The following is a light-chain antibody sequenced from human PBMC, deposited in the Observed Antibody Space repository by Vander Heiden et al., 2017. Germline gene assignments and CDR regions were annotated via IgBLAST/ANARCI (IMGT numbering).Light chain of an antibody. V-gene: IGLV2-14*01. CDR2: EVS. J-gene: IGLJ1*01. CDR1: SSDIGDHDH. CDR3: CSYTRSSTLV. Sequence: QSALTHPAFVSGSPGQSLTISCTGTSSDIGDHDHVSWYQQHPGKVPKVIIYEVSKRPSGVSNRFSGSKSGNTASLTISGLQAEDDADYYCCSYTRSSTLVFGTGTKVTAL.